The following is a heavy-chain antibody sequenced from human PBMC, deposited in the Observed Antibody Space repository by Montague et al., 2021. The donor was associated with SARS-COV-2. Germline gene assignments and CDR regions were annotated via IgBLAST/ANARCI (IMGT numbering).Heavy chain of an antibody. CDR2: VFYNGDT. CDR3: ARAVTTGIDWFDP. V-gene: IGHV4-59*12. Sequence: SETLSLTCTVSGDSISDYYWSWIRQPPGKGLEWIGCVFYNGDTNYNPSLKSRVTTSVETSKNQFSLNLTSVTAADTAVYYCARAVTTGIDWFDPWGQGTLVIVSS. J-gene: IGHJ5*02. CDR1: GDSISDYY. D-gene: IGHD4-17*01.